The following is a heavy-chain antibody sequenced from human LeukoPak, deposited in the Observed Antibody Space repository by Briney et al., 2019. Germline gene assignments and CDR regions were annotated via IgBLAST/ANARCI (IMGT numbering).Heavy chain of an antibody. CDR1: GYSISSGYY. J-gene: IGHJ4*02. CDR3: ASHRGYFDY. Sequence: SETLSLTCTVSGYSISSGYYWGWIRQPPGKGLEWIGSIYHSGSTYYNPSLKSRVTISVDTSKNQFSLKLSSVTAADTAVYYCASHRGYFDYWGQGTLVTVSS. V-gene: IGHV4-38-2*02. D-gene: IGHD2-21*01. CDR2: IYHSGST.